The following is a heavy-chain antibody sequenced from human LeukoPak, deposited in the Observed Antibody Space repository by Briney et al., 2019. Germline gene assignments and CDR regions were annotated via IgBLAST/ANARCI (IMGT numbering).Heavy chain of an antibody. CDR3: AKRARYEDAFDI. Sequence: PGRSLRLSCAASGFTFSSYGMHWVRQAPGKGLEWVAVIWYDGSNKYYADSVKGRFTISRDNSKNTLYLQMNSLRAEDTAVYYCAKRARYEDAFDIWGQGTMVTVSS. J-gene: IGHJ3*02. D-gene: IGHD3-9*01. CDR1: GFTFSSYG. V-gene: IGHV3-33*08. CDR2: IWYDGSNK.